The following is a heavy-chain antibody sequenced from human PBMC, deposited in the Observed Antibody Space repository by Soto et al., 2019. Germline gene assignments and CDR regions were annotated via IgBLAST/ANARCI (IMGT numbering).Heavy chain of an antibody. J-gene: IGHJ6*02. V-gene: IGHV1-69*13. D-gene: IGHD2-2*01. CDR1: GGTFSSYA. CDR2: IIPIFGTA. CDR3: ARDHKEYQLLNYYYYYGMDV. Sequence: ASVKVSCKASGGTFSSYAISWVRQAPGQGLEWMGGIIPIFGTANYAQKFQGRVTITADESTSTAYMELSSLRSEDTAVYYCARDHKEYQLLNYYYYYGMDVWGQGTTVTVSS.